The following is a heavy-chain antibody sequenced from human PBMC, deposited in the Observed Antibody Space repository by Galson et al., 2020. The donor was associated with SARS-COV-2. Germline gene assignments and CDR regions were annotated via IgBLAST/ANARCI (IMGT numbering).Heavy chain of an antibody. Sequence: QASETLSLTCAASGFTFSSYAMHWVRQAPGKGLEWVAVISYDGSNKYYADSVKGRFTISRDNSKNTLYLQMNSLRAEDTAVYYCARSSGYFHYFDYWGQGTLVTVSS. D-gene: IGHD2-15*01. CDR2: ISYDGSNK. V-gene: IGHV3-30*04. J-gene: IGHJ4*02. CDR1: GFTFSSYA. CDR3: ARSSGYFHYFDY.